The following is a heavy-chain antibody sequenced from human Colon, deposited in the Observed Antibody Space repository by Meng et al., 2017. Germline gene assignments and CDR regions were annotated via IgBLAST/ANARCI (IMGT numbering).Heavy chain of an antibody. D-gene: IGHD3-10*01. J-gene: IGHJ4*02. Sequence: GESLKISCAASGFTFSSYAMHWVRQAPGKGLEWVAVISYDGSNKYYADSVKGRFTISRDNSKNTLYLQMNSLRAEDTAVYYCARELSVGGQGTLVPSPQ. CDR3: ARELSV. CDR1: GFTFSSYA. V-gene: IGHV3-30*01. CDR2: ISYDGSNK.